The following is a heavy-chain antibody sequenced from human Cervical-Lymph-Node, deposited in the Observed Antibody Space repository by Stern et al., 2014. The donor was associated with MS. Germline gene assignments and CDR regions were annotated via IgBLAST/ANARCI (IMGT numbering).Heavy chain of an antibody. CDR2: IYPSDSDV. CDR3: ARWSVACDS. Sequence: EVQLLESGAEVRKPGDSLKISCKTSGYRFINNWIPWVRQAPGKGLEWIGLIYPSDSDVRYSPSFQGHVSISVDKSISTAYLQWNSLKASDTGVYYCARWSVACDSWGQGALITVSS. CDR1: GYRFINNW. J-gene: IGHJ4*02. V-gene: IGHV5-51*03.